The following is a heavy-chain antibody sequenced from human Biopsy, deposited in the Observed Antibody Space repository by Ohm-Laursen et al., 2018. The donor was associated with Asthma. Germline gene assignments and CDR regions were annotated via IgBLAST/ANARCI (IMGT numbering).Heavy chain of an antibody. Sequence: TLSLTCAVSGASIKTDDHYWSWLRQPPGKGLEWFGFIHYSGSTSYNPSLKGGVTISVDTSKNQFSLKLSSVTAADTAVYYCARASVAASTNWFDPWGQGTLVTVSS. CDR3: ARASVAASTNWFDP. CDR1: GASIKTDDHY. D-gene: IGHD6-19*01. CDR2: IHYSGST. J-gene: IGHJ5*02. V-gene: IGHV4-30-4*01.